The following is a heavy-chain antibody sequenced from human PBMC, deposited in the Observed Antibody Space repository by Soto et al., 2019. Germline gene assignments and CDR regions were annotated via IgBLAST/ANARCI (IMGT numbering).Heavy chain of an antibody. CDR3: AYFTPAIEGNLFES. Sequence: QITLRESGPTLVKPTQTLTLTCHFSGFSLTTSGVGVGWFRQKPGEALEWLALIFWDGNKRYSPSLNNRVTIANAASKNEVVLTITNVLPSDTATRPWAYFTPAIEGNLFESWGPGLHVTVSS. CDR2: IFWDGNK. CDR1: GFSLTTSGVG. V-gene: IGHV2-5*02. J-gene: IGHJ5*01. D-gene: IGHD2-15*01.